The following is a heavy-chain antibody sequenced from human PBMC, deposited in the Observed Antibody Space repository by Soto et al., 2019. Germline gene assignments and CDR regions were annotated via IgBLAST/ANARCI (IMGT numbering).Heavy chain of an antibody. CDR2: LSGSSSYI. CDR3: AKDASYDFWKVFYGASSMDV. CDR1: GFSFSSYT. V-gene: IGHV3-21*01. J-gene: IGHJ6*02. Sequence: GGSLRLSCVGSGFSFSSYTINWVRQAPGKGLEWVSSLSGSSSYIYYTDSLKGRFTISRDNAKNSVYLQMNSLRAEDTAVYYCAKDASYDFWKVFYGASSMDVRGQGTTVPVS. D-gene: IGHD3-3*01.